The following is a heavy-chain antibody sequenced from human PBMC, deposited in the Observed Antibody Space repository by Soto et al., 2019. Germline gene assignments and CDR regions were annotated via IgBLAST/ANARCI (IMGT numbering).Heavy chain of an antibody. V-gene: IGHV4-34*01. Sequence: LSLTCGVYCGSFSDNFCSWSSQPPRQGLEWIGEVNHRGSTTYNASLKSRVTISVDTPNNQFSLKLTSVTAADTAVYYCQWTAPTYGVVVWGKETLVT. CDR1: CGSFSDNF. CDR3: QWTAPTYGVVV. D-gene: IGHD2-21*02. CDR2: VNHRGST. J-gene: IGHJ3*01.